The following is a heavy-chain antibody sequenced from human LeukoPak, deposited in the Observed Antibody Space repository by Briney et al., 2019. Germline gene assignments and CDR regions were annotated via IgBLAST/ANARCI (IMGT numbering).Heavy chain of an antibody. CDR3: ARHSGAGYGSSWAFDY. V-gene: IGHV4-31*03. CDR2: IYYSGST. D-gene: IGHD6-13*01. Sequence: SETLSLTCTVSGGSISSGGYYWSWIRQHPGKGLEWIGYIYYSGSTYYNPSLKSRVTISVDTSKNQFSLKLSSVTAADTAVYYCARHSGAGYGSSWAFDYWGRGTLVTVSS. CDR1: GGSISSGGYY. J-gene: IGHJ4*02.